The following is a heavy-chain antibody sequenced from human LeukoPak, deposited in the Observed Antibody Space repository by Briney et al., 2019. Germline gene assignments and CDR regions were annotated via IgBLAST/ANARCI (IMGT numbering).Heavy chain of an antibody. CDR3: ARGTTNFDY. V-gene: IGHV4-34*01. D-gene: IGHD4-11*01. J-gene: IGHJ4*02. Sequence: TSETLSLTCGVYGGSFSGYYWSWIRQPPGKGLEWIGEINHSGSTNYNPSLKSRVTISVDTSKNQFSLKLSSVTAADAAVYYCARGTTNFDYWGQGTLVTVSS. CDR1: GGSFSGYY. CDR2: INHSGST.